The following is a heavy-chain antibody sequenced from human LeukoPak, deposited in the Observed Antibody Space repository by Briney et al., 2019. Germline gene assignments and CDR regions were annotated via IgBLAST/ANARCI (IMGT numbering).Heavy chain of an antibody. Sequence: SVKVSCKASGGTFSSYAISWVRQAPGQGLEWMGGIIPIFGTANYAQKFQGRVTITADKSTSTAYMELSSLRSEDTAVYYCARGGYYYDSSGYYQPGYFDYWGQGTLVTVSS. CDR3: ARGGYYYDSSGYYQPGYFDY. CDR1: GGTFSSYA. D-gene: IGHD3-22*01. V-gene: IGHV1-69*06. CDR2: IIPIFGTA. J-gene: IGHJ4*02.